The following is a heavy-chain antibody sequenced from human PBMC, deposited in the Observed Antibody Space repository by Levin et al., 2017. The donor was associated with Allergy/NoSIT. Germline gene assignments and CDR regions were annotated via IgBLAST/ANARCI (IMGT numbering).Heavy chain of an antibody. CDR2: ISSRGSYA. V-gene: IGHV3-11*03. J-gene: IGHJ5*02. D-gene: IGHD2-15*01. CDR1: GFSFSDSY. CDR3: ARTVGSGDCSGGSCSNWFDP. Sequence: GGSLRLSCAASGFSFSDSYMTWIRQAPGKGLEWVSYISSRGSYANYADSVKGRFTISRDNAKNSLSLQMKSLRGEDTAVYYCARTVGSGDCSGGSCSNWFDPCGQGTLVTVSS.